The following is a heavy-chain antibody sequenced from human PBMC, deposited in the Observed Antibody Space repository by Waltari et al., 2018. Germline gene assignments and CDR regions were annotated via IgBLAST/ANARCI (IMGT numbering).Heavy chain of an antibody. D-gene: IGHD7-27*01. Sequence: QVQLVQSGAEVKKPGASVKVSCKASGYTFTGYYMHWVRQAPGQGLEWMGRINPSSGGTNYAQTLQGRVTMTRDTSIGTAYMELSRLRSDDTAVYYCARGLLGIDAFDIWGQGTMVTVSS. J-gene: IGHJ3*02. V-gene: IGHV1-2*06. CDR1: GYTFTGYY. CDR2: INPSSGGT. CDR3: ARGLLGIDAFDI.